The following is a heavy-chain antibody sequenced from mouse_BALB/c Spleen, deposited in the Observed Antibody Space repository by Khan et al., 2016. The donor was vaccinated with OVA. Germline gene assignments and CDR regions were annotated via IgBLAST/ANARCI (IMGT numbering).Heavy chain of an antibody. CDR2: IWSRGIT. V-gene: IGHV2-2*02. J-gene: IGHJ2*01. CDR1: GFSLTNYG. Sequence: QGQLKQSGPGLVQPSQSLSITCTVSGFSLTNYGVHWVRQSPGKGLEWLGVIWSRGITDYNATFMSRLSISRDISKSQVFFKMNSLQANDTGIYXCARNRNGYFDYWCQGTTLTGSS. D-gene: IGHD1-1*02. CDR3: ARNRNGYFDY.